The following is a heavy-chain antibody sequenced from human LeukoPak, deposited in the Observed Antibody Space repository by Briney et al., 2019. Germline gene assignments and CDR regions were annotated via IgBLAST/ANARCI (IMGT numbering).Heavy chain of an antibody. CDR2: IKQDGSEK. CDR3: AREYCGGDCYASGPVKDAFDI. J-gene: IGHJ3*02. Sequence: PGGSLRLSCAASGFTFSSYWMSWVRQAPGKGLEWVANIKQDGSEKYYVDSVKGRFTISRDNAKNSLYVQMNSLRAEDTAVYYCAREYCGGDCYASGPVKDAFDIWGQGTMVTVSS. CDR1: GFTFSSYW. V-gene: IGHV3-7*01. D-gene: IGHD2-21*02.